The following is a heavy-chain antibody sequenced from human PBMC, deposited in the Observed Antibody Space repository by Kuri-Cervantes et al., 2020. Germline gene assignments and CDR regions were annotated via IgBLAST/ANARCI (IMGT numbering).Heavy chain of an antibody. V-gene: IGHV1-69*01. Sequence: TCAASGFTFSSYAISWVRQAPGQGLEWMGGIIPIFGTANYAQKFQGRVTITADESTSTAYMELSSLRSEDTAVYYCARARTPPYYFDYWGQGTLVTVSS. J-gene: IGHJ4*02. CDR3: ARARTPPYYFDY. CDR2: IIPIFGTA. CDR1: GFTFSSYA.